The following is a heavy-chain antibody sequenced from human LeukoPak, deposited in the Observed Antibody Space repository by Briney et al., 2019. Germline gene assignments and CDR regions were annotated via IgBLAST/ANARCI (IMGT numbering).Heavy chain of an antibody. CDR3: ARDKGGDGIDF. V-gene: IGHV3-48*03. CDR2: IRRSGTAI. D-gene: IGHD3-16*01. J-gene: IGHJ4*02. Sequence: GGSLRLSCAASGFTFSSYEMNWVRQAPGKGLEWVSYIRRSGTAIYYADSVKGRFTISRDDAKNSLYLQMNSLRAEDTAVYYCARDKGGDGIDFWGQGTLVTVSS. CDR1: GFTFSSYE.